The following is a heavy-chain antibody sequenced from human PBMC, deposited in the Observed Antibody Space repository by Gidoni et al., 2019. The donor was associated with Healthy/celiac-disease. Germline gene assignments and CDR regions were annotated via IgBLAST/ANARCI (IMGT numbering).Heavy chain of an antibody. V-gene: IGHV1-2*02. CDR1: GYTFTGYY. J-gene: IGHJ6*03. CDR3: ARCWAYDYVWGSYRNYYMDV. Sequence: QVQLVQSGAEVKKPGASVKVSCKASGYTFTGYYMHWVRQAPGQGLEWMGWINPNSGGTNYAQKFQGRVTMTRDTSISTAYMELSRLRSDDTAVYYCARCWAYDYVWGSYRNYYMDVWGKGTTVTVSS. CDR2: INPNSGGT. D-gene: IGHD3-16*02.